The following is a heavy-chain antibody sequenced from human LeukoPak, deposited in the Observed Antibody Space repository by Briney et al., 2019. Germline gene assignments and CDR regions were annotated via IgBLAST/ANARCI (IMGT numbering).Heavy chain of an antibody. D-gene: IGHD2-21*02. CDR2: ISAYNGNT. Sequence: ASVKVSCKASGYTFTSYGISWVRQAPGQGLEWMGWISAYNGNTNYAQKLQGRVTMTRDTSTSTVYMELSSLRSEDTAVYYCARITPCGDCYSSSAEYFQHWGQGTLVTVSS. CDR1: GYTFTSYG. J-gene: IGHJ1*01. CDR3: ARITPCGDCYSSSAEYFQH. V-gene: IGHV1-18*01.